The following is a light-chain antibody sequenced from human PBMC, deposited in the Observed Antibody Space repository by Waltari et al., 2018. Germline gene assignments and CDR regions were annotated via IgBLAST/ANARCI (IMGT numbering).Light chain of an antibody. Sequence: EIVLTQSPGTLSLSPGERATLSCRASQSVSSSYLAWYQQKPGQAPRLLIYGASSRATGIPDRFRGSGSGTDFTLTISRLEPEDFAVYYCQQYGSSPGTFGQGTEVEIK. V-gene: IGKV3-20*01. CDR3: QQYGSSPGT. CDR2: GAS. CDR1: QSVSSSY. J-gene: IGKJ1*01.